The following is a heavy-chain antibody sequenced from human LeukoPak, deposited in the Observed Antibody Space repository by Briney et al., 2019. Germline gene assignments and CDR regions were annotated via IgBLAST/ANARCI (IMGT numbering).Heavy chain of an antibody. CDR2: ISYDGSNK. J-gene: IGHJ6*02. CDR1: GFTFSSYA. V-gene: IGHV3-30*04. CDR3: ARDGGYSSSWYVTPRYYYGMDV. D-gene: IGHD6-13*01. Sequence: GGSLRLSCAASGFTFSSYAMHWVRQAPGKGLEWVAVISYDGSNKYYADSVKGRFTISRDNSKNTLYLQMNSLRAEDTAVYYCARDGGYSSSWYVTPRYYYGMDVWAQGTTVTVSS.